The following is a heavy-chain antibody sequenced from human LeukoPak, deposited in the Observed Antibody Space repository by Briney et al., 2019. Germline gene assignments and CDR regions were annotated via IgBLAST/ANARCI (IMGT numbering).Heavy chain of an antibody. J-gene: IGHJ4*02. CDR1: GDSISSYY. V-gene: IGHV4-59*01. CDR3: ARSDILTGYYIDY. D-gene: IGHD3-9*01. Sequence: PSETLSLTCTVSGDSISSYYWSWIRQPPGKGLEWIGYIYYSGSTNYNPSLKSRVTISVDTSKNQFSLKLSSVTAADTAVYYCARSDILTGYYIDYWGQGTLVTVSS. CDR2: IYYSGST.